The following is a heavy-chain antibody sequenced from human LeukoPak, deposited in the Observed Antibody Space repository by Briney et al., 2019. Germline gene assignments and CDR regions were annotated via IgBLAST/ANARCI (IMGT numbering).Heavy chain of an antibody. Sequence: PGGSLRLSCAASGFTFSSYAMSWVRQAPGKGLEWVSAISGSGGSTYYADSVKGRFTISRDNSKNTLYLQMNSLRAEDTAVYYCAKDRGDYDSSGLFDYWGQGTLGTVSS. V-gene: IGHV3-23*01. CDR3: AKDRGDYDSSGLFDY. J-gene: IGHJ4*02. D-gene: IGHD3-22*01. CDR1: GFTFSSYA. CDR2: ISGSGGST.